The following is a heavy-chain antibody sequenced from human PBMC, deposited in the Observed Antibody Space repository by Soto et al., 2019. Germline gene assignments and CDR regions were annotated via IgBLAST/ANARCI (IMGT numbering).Heavy chain of an antibody. J-gene: IGHJ6*02. D-gene: IGHD3-22*01. CDR3: AGGRIVMVGSRAYYGMDV. Sequence: QVHLLLQSGAEVKKPGSSVKVSCKASGGTPSNSAISWVRQAPGQGLEWMGGIIPVFGLVKYAQNFQGRVTITADEFTNPAYMGLSSLRPEDTAVYYCAGGRIVMVGSRAYYGMDVWGQGTTVTVSS. V-gene: IGHV1-69*01. CDR1: GGTPSNSA. CDR2: IIPVFGLV.